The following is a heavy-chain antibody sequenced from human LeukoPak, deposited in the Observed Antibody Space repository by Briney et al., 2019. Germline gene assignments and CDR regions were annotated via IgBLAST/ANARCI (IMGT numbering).Heavy chain of an antibody. Sequence: GGSLRLSCAASGFTFSSYAMSWVRQAPGKGLEWVSAISGSGGSTYYADSVKGRFTIPRDNSKNTLYLQMNSLRAEDTAVYYCVGTVVTRDFDYWGQGTLVTVSS. V-gene: IGHV3-23*01. J-gene: IGHJ4*02. CDR3: VGTVVTRDFDY. D-gene: IGHD4-23*01. CDR2: ISGSGGST. CDR1: GFTFSSYA.